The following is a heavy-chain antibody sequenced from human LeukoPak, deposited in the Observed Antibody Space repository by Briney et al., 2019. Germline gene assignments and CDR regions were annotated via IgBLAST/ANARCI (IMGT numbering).Heavy chain of an antibody. Sequence: GGSLRLSCAASGFTVTDYAMTWVRQAPGKGLEWVANIKTDGSQIYYVDSVKGRFTISRDNAKNSLYLQMNSLRAEDTAVYYCARDLNWETYWGQGTLVSVSS. J-gene: IGHJ4*02. CDR1: GFTVTDYA. V-gene: IGHV3-7*01. CDR2: IKTDGSQI. CDR3: ARDLNWETY. D-gene: IGHD7-27*01.